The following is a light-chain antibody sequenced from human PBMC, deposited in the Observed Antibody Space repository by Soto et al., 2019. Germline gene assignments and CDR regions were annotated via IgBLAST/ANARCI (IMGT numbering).Light chain of an antibody. CDR1: QSVGTDY. J-gene: IGKJ3*01. CDR3: QQYGSSPLFT. V-gene: IGKV3-20*01. CDR2: GAS. Sequence: EIVLTQSPGTLSLSPGERVTLSCRASQSVGTDYLAWYQQKPGQAPRLLIYGASSRATGIPDRFSGSGSGTDFTLTISRLEPEDFAVYYCQQYGSSPLFTFGPGTKVDFK.